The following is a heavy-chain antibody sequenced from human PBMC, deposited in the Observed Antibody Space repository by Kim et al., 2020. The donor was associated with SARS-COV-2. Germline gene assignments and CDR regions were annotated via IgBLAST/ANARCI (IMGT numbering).Heavy chain of an antibody. CDR2: ISYDGSNK. V-gene: IGHV3-30*18. CDR1: GFTFSSYG. J-gene: IGHJ4*02. CDR3: AKDQRGWIAAAGTVPDY. D-gene: IGHD6-13*01. Sequence: GGSLRLSCAASGFTFSSYGMHWVRQAPGKGLEWVAVISYDGSNKYYADSVKGRFTISRDNSKNTLYLQMNSLRAEDTAVYYCAKDQRGWIAAAGTVPDYWGQGTLVTVSS.